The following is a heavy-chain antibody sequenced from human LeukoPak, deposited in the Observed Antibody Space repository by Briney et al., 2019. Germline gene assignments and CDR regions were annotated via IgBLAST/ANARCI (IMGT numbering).Heavy chain of an antibody. CDR1: GYNFSNYW. V-gene: IGHV5-51*01. J-gene: IGHJ4*02. CDR3: ARKANGMAAPFDS. D-gene: IGHD6-13*01. Sequence: LGESLKISFEASGYNFSNYWINWVRQQPGKGLEWMGIIYPGDSDTRYGPSFQGHVTISADRSANTAYLQWSRLEASDTAKYFCARKANGMAAPFDSWAQGTLVTVSS. CDR2: IYPGDSDT.